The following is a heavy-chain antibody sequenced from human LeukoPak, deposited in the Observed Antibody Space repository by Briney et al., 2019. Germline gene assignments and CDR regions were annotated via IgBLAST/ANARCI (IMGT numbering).Heavy chain of an antibody. Sequence: SETLSLTCAVYGGSFSGYYWSWIRQPPGKGLEWIGEINHSGSTNYNPSLKSRVAISVDTSKNQFSLKLSSVTAADTAVYYCARGTQLWLPNDYWGQGTLVTVSS. J-gene: IGHJ4*02. D-gene: IGHD5-18*01. CDR3: ARGTQLWLPNDY. V-gene: IGHV4-34*01. CDR2: INHSGST. CDR1: GGSFSGYY.